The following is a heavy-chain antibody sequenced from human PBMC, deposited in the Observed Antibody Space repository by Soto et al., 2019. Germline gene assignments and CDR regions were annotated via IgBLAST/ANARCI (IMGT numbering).Heavy chain of an antibody. V-gene: IGHV4-59*08. CDR3: ARHAFGSGFYYGMGV. CDR2: IYYTGST. J-gene: IGHJ6*02. Sequence: SEHLSLTSTVSGGSITRYCWSWIRQPPGKGLEWLGYIYYTGSTTYNPSLKSRVTISLDTSKNQFSLKLNSVTAADTAVYYCARHAFGSGFYYGMGVWGQGTTVT. CDR1: GGSITRYC. D-gene: IGHD3-10*01.